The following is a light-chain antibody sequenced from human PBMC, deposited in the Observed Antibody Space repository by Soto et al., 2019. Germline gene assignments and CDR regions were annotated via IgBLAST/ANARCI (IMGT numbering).Light chain of an antibody. J-gene: IGLJ1*01. Sequence: QSALTQPASVSGSPGQSITISCTGTSSDVGGYNYVSWYQQHPGKAPKLMIYYVSHRPSGVSNRFSGSKSGNTASLTISGLQAEDEADYYCSSYTSSNSYVFGTGTKLTVL. CDR2: YVS. V-gene: IGLV2-14*03. CDR3: SSYTSSNSYV. CDR1: SSDVGGYNY.